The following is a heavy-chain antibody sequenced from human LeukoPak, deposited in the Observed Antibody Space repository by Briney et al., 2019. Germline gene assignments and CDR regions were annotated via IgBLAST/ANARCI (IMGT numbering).Heavy chain of an antibody. Sequence: ASVKVSCKASGHTFTSYGISWVRQAPGQGLEWMGWISAYNGNTNYAQKLQGRVTMTTDTSTSTAYMELRSLRSDDTAVYYCARDRSITMVRGVIGWFDPWGQGTLVTVSS. D-gene: IGHD3-10*01. V-gene: IGHV1-18*01. CDR2: ISAYNGNT. J-gene: IGHJ5*02. CDR1: GHTFTSYG. CDR3: ARDRSITMVRGVIGWFDP.